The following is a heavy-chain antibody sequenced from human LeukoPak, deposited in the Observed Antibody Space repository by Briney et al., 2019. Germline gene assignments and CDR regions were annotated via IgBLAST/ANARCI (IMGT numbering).Heavy chain of an antibody. CDR2: INPNSGGT. V-gene: IGHV1-2*02. D-gene: IGHD5-12*01. CDR3: ARVLVATILFDY. Sequence: ASVKVSCKASGYTFTGYYMHWVRQAPGQGLEWMGWINPNSGGTNYAQKFQGRVTMTRDTSNSTAYMELSRLRSDDTAVYYCARVLVATILFDYWGQGTLVTVSS. CDR1: GYTFTGYY. J-gene: IGHJ4*02.